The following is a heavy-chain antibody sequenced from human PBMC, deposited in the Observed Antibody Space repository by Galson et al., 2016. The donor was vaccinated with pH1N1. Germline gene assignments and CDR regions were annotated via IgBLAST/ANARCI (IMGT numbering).Heavy chain of an antibody. CDR3: ARGSRGWFDP. D-gene: IGHD3-10*01. Sequence: SETLSLTCNVSGGSIGSHHWTWIRQPPGKGLEWLGYIHYTGRNNYSPSLESRIIISIDMSKNQFSLQLNSVTAADTAVYFCARGSRGWFDPWGLGTQVTVSS. CDR1: GGSIGSHH. J-gene: IGHJ5*02. V-gene: IGHV4-59*11. CDR2: IHYTGRN.